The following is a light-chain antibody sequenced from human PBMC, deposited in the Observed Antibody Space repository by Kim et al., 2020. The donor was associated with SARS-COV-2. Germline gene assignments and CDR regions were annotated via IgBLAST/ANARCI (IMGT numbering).Light chain of an antibody. CDR2: DAS. J-gene: IGKJ5*01. CDR1: QDISNY. CDR3: QQCDNLPIT. Sequence: ASVGDSVTIICQASQDISNYLNWYQQKPGKAPKVLIYDASNLATGVPSRFSGSGSGTDFTFTISSLQPEDVATYFCQQCDNLPITFGQGTRLEIK. V-gene: IGKV1-33*01.